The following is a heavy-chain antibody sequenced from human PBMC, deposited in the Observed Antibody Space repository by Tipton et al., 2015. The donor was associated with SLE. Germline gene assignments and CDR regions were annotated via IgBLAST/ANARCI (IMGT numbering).Heavy chain of an antibody. CDR1: GYTFTTYD. Sequence: QSGPEVKKPGASVKVSCRASGYTFTTYDINWVRQATGQGLEWMGWMNPNTGYTGCAQKFQGRVTMTRNTSTNTAYMDLRSLRSEDTAIYYCARGSMIGTVGFGTDVWGQGTAVTVSS. D-gene: IGHD3-22*01. CDR3: ARGSMIGTVGFGTDV. J-gene: IGHJ6*02. V-gene: IGHV1-8*01. CDR2: MNPNTGYT.